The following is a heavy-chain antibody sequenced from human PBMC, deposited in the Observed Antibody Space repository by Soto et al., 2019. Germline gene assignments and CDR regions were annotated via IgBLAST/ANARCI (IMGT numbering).Heavy chain of an antibody. CDR1: GYTFTSYY. D-gene: IGHD3-3*01. Sequence: QVQLVQSGAEVKKPGASVKVSCKASGYTFTSYYMHWVRQAPGQGLEWMGIINPSGGSTSYAQKFQGRVTMTRDTSKSTVYMELSSLRSEDTAVYYCAQGGITIFGVVTPPFYWGQGTLVTVSS. J-gene: IGHJ4*02. V-gene: IGHV1-46*01. CDR2: INPSGGST. CDR3: AQGGITIFGVVTPPFY.